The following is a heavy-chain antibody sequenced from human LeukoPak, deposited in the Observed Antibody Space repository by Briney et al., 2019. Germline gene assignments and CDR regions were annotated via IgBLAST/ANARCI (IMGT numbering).Heavy chain of an antibody. Sequence: GESLRLSCAASGFTFSDYYMTWIRQAPGKGLEWISYISTSAGTIYYADSVKGRFTISRDNAKNSLYLQMNSLRAEDAAVYYCARDAIDSSGFDFDYWGQGTLVTVSS. J-gene: IGHJ4*02. CDR1: GFTFSDYY. CDR3: ARDAIDSSGFDFDY. D-gene: IGHD3-22*01. V-gene: IGHV3-11*01. CDR2: ISTSAGTI.